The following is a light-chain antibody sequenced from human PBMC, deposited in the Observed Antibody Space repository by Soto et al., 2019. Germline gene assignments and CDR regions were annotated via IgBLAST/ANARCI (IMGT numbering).Light chain of an antibody. CDR3: SSYRSSNTLHVV. CDR1: SSDVGSYNR. V-gene: IGLV2-18*02. J-gene: IGLJ2*01. Sequence: QSALTQPPSVSGSPGQSVTISCTGTSSDVGSYNRVSWYQQPPGTAPKLIIYEVSNRPSGVPDRFSGSKSGNTASLTISGLQAEDEADYYCSSYRSSNTLHVVFGGGTKVTVL. CDR2: EVS.